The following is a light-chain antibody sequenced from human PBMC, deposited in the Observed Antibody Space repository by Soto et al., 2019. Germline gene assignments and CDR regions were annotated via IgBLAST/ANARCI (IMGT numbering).Light chain of an antibody. V-gene: IGKV1-5*03. CDR1: QSISSW. J-gene: IGKJ1*01. CDR3: QQYNSYSAT. CDR2: KAS. Sequence: DIQMTQSPSTLSASVGDRVTITCRASQSISSWLAWYQQKPGQAPKLLIYKASSLESGVPSRFSGSGSGTEFTLTISSLQPDDFAIYYCQQYNSYSATFGQGTKVEIK.